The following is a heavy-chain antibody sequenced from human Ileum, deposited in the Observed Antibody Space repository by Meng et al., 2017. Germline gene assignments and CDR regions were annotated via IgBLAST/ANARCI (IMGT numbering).Heavy chain of an antibody. V-gene: IGHV3-7*01. J-gene: IGHJ4*02. Sequence: GGSLRLSCEASGFPMNTYWMHWVRQAAGKGLEWVAKIKQDGSEKYYVDSVKGRFTISRDNAKSSVYLQMNTLRVEDTAIYYCASWGYWGQGTLVTVSS. CDR2: IKQDGSEK. D-gene: IGHD3-16*01. CDR1: GFPMNTYW. CDR3: ASWGY.